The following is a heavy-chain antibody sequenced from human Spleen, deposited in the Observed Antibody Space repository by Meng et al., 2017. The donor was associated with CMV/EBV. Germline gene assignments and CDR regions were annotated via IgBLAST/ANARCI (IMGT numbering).Heavy chain of an antibody. CDR3: AKVDYYDNSGYYDYYYYYGVDV. Sequence: GESLKISFAASGFTFSSYSMNWVRQAPGKGLEWVAFIRNDGTNKYSADSVKGRFTISRDNSKNTLYLQMNSLRAEDTAVYYCAKVDYYDNSGYYDYYYYYGVDVWGQGTTVTVSS. CDR2: IRNDGTNK. J-gene: IGHJ6*02. V-gene: IGHV3-30*02. D-gene: IGHD3-22*01. CDR1: GFTFSSYS.